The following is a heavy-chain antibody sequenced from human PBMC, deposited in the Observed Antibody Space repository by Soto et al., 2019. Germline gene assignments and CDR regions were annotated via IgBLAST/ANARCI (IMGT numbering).Heavy chain of an antibody. J-gene: IGHJ4*02. V-gene: IGHV2-5*02. CDR2: IFWDDDK. D-gene: IGHD3-9*01. CDR1: GFSLSTSGVG. CDR3: AHSPPYGILTGSLNYFDY. Sequence: QITLKESGPTLVKPTQTLTLTCTFSGFSLSTSGVGVGWIRQPPGKALEWLALIFWDDDKRYSPSLKSRLTITKGTSKNQVVLTMTNMDPVDTATYYFAHSPPYGILTGSLNYFDYWGQGTLVTVSS.